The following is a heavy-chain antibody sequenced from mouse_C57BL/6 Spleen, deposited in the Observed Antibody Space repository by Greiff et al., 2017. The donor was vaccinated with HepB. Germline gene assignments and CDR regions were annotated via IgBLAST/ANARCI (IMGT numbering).Heavy chain of an antibody. D-gene: IGHD1-1*02. CDR1: GFTFTDYY. CDR3: ARAMALYYFDY. CDR2: IRNKANGYTT. V-gene: IGHV7-3*01. Sequence: EVKLVESGGGLVQPGGSLSLSCAASGFTFTDYYMSWVRQPPGKALEWLGFIRNKANGYTTEYSASVKGRFTISRDNSQSILYLQMNALRAEDSASYYCARAMALYYFDYWGQGTTLTVSS. J-gene: IGHJ2*01.